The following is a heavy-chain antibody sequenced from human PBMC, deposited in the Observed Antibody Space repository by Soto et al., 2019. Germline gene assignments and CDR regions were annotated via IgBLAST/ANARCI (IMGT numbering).Heavy chain of an antibody. CDR2: IYYSGST. CDR1: GGSISSGDYY. V-gene: IGHV4-30-4*01. CDR3: ARGQFYVWGSYRILDWFDP. Sequence: QVQLQESGPGLVKPSQTLSLTCTVSGGSISSGDYYWSWIRQPPGKGLEWIGYIYYSGSTYYNPSLKSRVTISVDTSKDQFSLKLSSVTAADTAVYYCARGQFYVWGSYRILDWFDPWGQGTLVTVSS. J-gene: IGHJ5*02. D-gene: IGHD3-16*02.